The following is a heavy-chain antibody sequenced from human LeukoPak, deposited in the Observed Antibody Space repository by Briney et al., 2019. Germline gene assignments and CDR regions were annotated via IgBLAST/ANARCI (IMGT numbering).Heavy chain of an antibody. CDR2: IWYDGSNK. Sequence: GRSLRLSCAASGFTFSSYGMHWVRQAPGKGLEWVAVIWYDGSNKYYADSVKGRFTISRDNTKNTLYLQMNSLRAEDTAVYYCAAHHGELGYFDYWGQGTLVTVSS. D-gene: IGHD1-26*01. V-gene: IGHV3-33*01. CDR1: GFTFSSYG. J-gene: IGHJ4*02. CDR3: AAHHGELGYFDY.